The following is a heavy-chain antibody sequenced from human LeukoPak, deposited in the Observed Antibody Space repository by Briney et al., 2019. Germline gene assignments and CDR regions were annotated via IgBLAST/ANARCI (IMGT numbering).Heavy chain of an antibody. CDR1: GGSISSYY. V-gene: IGHV4-59*01. D-gene: IGHD3-3*01. Sequence: SETLSLTCTVSGGSISSYYWSWIRQPPGKGLEWIGYIYYSGSTNYNPSLKSRVTISVDTSKNQFSLKLSSVTAADTAVYYCARGAYDFWSGYYYAFDIWGQGTMVTASS. CDR2: IYYSGST. CDR3: ARGAYDFWSGYYYAFDI. J-gene: IGHJ3*02.